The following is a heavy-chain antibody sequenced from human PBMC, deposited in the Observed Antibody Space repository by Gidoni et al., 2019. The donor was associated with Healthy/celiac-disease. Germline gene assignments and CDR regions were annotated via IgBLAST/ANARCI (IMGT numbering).Heavy chain of an antibody. CDR3: TTTMVRGVIKGLDAFDI. CDR1: GFTFSNAW. CDR2: IKSKTDGGTT. Sequence: EVQLVESGGGLVKPGGSLRLSCAASGFTFSNAWMSWVRQAPGKGLEWVGRIKSKTDGGTTDYAAPVKGRFTISRDDSKNTLYLQMNSLKTEDTAVYYCTTTMVRGVIKGLDAFDIWGQGTMVTVSS. J-gene: IGHJ3*02. D-gene: IGHD3-10*01. V-gene: IGHV3-15*01.